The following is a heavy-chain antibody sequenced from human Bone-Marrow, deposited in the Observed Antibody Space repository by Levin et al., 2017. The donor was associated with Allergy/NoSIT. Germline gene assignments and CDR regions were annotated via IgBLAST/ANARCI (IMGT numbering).Heavy chain of an antibody. CDR3: ARNHFDSDWDFDL. CDR2: IYYSGDT. Sequence: SETLSLTCAVSGFSITSNYWWGWIRQPPGKGLEWIGYIYYSGDTYYNPSLKSRVTMSVDTSKNQFSLTLSSVTAVDTAVYYCARNHFDSDWDFDLWGRGTLVTVSS. CDR1: GFSITSNYW. J-gene: IGHJ2*01. V-gene: IGHV4-28*01.